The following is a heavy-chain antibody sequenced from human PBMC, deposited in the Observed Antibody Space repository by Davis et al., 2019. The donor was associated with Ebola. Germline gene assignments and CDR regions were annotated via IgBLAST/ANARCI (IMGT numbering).Heavy chain of an antibody. CDR3: ARDFRVGYSSSWYLGGVYYYGMDV. D-gene: IGHD6-13*01. V-gene: IGHV1-18*01. CDR1: GYTFTSYG. Sequence: ASVKVSCKASGYTFTSYGISWVRQAPGQGLEWMGWISAYNGNTNYAQKLQGRVTMTTDTSTSTAYMELRSLRSDDTAVYYCARDFRVGYSSSWYLGGVYYYGMDVWGKGTTVTVSS. CDR2: ISAYNGNT. J-gene: IGHJ6*04.